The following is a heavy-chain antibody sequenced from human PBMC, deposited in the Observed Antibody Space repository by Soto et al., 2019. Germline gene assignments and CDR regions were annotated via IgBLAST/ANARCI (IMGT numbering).Heavy chain of an antibody. CDR1: GCTFSSYA. D-gene: IGHD2-2*01. Sequence: SVKVSFKASGCTFSSYAISWVRQAPGQGLEGMGGITPIFGTANYAQRFQGRVTITADESTSTAYMELSSLRSEDTAVYYCARGEYCSSTSCYWRNYYYYGMDVWGQGTTVTVSS. CDR2: ITPIFGTA. CDR3: ARGEYCSSTSCYWRNYYYYGMDV. V-gene: IGHV1-69*13. J-gene: IGHJ6*02.